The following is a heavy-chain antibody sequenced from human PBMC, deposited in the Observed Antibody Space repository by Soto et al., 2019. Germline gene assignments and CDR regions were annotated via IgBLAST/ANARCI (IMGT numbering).Heavy chain of an antibody. CDR2: INPNSGGT. Sequence: ASVKVSCKASGYRFIDYFMHWVRRAPGQGLEWMGWINPNSGGTNYAQKFQGRVTMTRDTSISTAYMELSRLRSDDTAVYYCARGGLRFPYDILTGYWYYYYYGMDVWGQGTTVTVSS. CDR3: ARGGLRFPYDILTGYWYYYYYGMDV. D-gene: IGHD3-9*01. J-gene: IGHJ6*02. V-gene: IGHV1-2*02. CDR1: GYRFIDYF.